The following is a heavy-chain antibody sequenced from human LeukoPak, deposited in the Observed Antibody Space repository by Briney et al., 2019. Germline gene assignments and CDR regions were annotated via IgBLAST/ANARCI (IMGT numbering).Heavy chain of an antibody. V-gene: IGHV3-11*04. CDR3: ARAKFDSSGYYYSGFDI. CDR2: ITDSGTNI. Sequence: GGSLRLSCAASVFIFSDYYMGWIRQAPGRGLEWISYITDSGTNIYYTDSVKGRFTMSRDNAKKSLYLQMNSLRAEDTAVYYCARAKFDSSGYYYSGFDIWGQGTMVTVSS. D-gene: IGHD3-22*01. J-gene: IGHJ3*02. CDR1: VFIFSDYY.